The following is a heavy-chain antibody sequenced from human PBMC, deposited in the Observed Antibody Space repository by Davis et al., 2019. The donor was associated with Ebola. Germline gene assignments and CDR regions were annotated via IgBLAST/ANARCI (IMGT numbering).Heavy chain of an antibody. Sequence: SETLSLTCTVSGGSISSYYWSWIRQPPGKGLEWIGYIYYSGSTNYNPSLKSRVTISVGTSKNQFSLKLSSVTAADTAVYYCARGEDTAMVTGYYGMDVWGQGTTVTVSS. J-gene: IGHJ6*02. V-gene: IGHV4-59*12. D-gene: IGHD5-18*01. CDR1: GGSISSYY. CDR2: IYYSGST. CDR3: ARGEDTAMVTGYYGMDV.